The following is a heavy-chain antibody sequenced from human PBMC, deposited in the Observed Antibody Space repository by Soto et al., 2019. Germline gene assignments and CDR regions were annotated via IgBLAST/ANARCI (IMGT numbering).Heavy chain of an antibody. Sequence: TSETLSLTCNVSGASVSHGYWSWIRQPPGKGLEWIGFMYFGGSFNYNPSLPSRATISVETSKNQFSMKLTSVTASDTAVYYCARSYYDSTGFAVDPWGQGTLVTVSS. CDR1: GASVSHGY. CDR2: MYFGGSF. D-gene: IGHD3-22*01. CDR3: ARSYYDSTGFAVDP. V-gene: IGHV4-59*02. J-gene: IGHJ5*02.